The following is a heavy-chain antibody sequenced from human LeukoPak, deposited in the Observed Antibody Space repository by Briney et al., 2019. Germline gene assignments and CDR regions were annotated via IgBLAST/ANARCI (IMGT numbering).Heavy chain of an antibody. CDR1: GYSISSGYY. J-gene: IGHJ6*03. Sequence: PSETLSLTCTVSGYSISSGYYWGWIRQPPGKGLEWIGSIYHSGRTFYNPSLKSRVTISVDTSKNQFSLKLSSVTAADTAVYYCARGRRDTAMIIYYYYYYMDVWGKGTTVTISS. V-gene: IGHV4-38-2*02. D-gene: IGHD5-18*01. CDR3: ARGRRDTAMIIYYYYYYMDV. CDR2: IYHSGRT.